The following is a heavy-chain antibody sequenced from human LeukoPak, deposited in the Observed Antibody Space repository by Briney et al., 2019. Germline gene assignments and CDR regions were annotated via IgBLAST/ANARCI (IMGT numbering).Heavy chain of an antibody. V-gene: IGHV3-30*04. Sequence: GGPLRLSCAAAGFTFNIFPMHWVRQAPGKGLEWVAVISYDGSNKYYTDSVKGRFTISRDNSKDTLYLQMDSLRVEDTAVYYCASLGAPNVDSLAYNYYGWDVWGRGTTVTVSS. CDR1: GFTFNIFP. CDR2: ISYDGSNK. CDR3: ASLGAPNVDSLAYNYYGWDV. D-gene: IGHD3-16*01. J-gene: IGHJ6*02.